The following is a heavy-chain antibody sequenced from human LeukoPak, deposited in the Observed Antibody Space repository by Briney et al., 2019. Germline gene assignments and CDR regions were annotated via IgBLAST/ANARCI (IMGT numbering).Heavy chain of an antibody. J-gene: IGHJ4*02. CDR3: ARAAYYGPGAAAGY. D-gene: IGHD3-10*01. Sequence: SVKVSCKASGGTFSSYAINWVRQAPGQGLEWMGGIITIFGTANYAQRFQGRVTITADESTSTAYMELSSLRSEDTAVYYCARAAYYGPGAAAGYWGQGTLVTVSS. CDR1: GGTFSSYA. CDR2: IITIFGTA. V-gene: IGHV1-69*13.